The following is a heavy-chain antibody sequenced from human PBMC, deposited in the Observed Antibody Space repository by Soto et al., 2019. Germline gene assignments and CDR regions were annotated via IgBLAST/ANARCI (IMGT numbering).Heavy chain of an antibody. CDR3: ARRPTIPMNVRVAFDI. J-gene: IGHJ3*02. CDR1: GYSFTSYW. Sequence: GESLKISCKGSGYSFTSYWIGWVRQMPGKGLEWMGIIYPGDSDTRYSPSFQGQVTISADKSISTAYLQWSSLKASDTAMYYCARRPTIPMNVRVAFDILGQGTMVPVS. V-gene: IGHV5-51*01. D-gene: IGHD3-22*01. CDR2: IYPGDSDT.